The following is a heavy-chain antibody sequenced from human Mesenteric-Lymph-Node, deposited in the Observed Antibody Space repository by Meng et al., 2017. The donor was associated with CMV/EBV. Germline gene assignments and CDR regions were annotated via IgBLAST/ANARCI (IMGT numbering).Heavy chain of an antibody. CDR2: INWNSARI. V-gene: IGHV3-9*01. CDR3: ARGDWGGYYFDF. J-gene: IGHJ4*02. Sequence: SLKISCAASGFTFDDYAMHWVRQAPGKGLEWVSGINWNSARIGYADSVKGRFTISRDNAKNSLYLQMNSLRAEDTAVYYCARGDWGGYYFDFWGQGALVTVSS. D-gene: IGHD3-16*01. CDR1: GFTFDDYA.